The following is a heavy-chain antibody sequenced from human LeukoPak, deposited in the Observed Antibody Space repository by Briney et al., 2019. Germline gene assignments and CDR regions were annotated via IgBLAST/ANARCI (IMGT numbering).Heavy chain of an antibody. V-gene: IGHV3-48*03. D-gene: IGHD2-15*01. CDR1: GFTFSTYE. J-gene: IGHJ4*02. CDR2: ISSSGDNK. Sequence: GGSLRLSCAVSGFTFSTYEMNWFRQVPGKGLEWVSYISSSGDNKQYTSSVEGRFTISRDNAKNSLYLEMDSLGVEDTAIYYCARDGRAGVVGAFRLFDYWGQGTLVTVSS. CDR3: ARDGRAGVVGAFRLFDY.